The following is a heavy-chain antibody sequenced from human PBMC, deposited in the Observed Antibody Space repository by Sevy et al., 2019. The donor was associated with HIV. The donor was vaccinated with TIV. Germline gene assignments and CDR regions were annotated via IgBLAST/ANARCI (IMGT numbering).Heavy chain of an antibody. J-gene: IGHJ6*04. V-gene: IGHV3-11*04. CDR3: AAGTIGGSGYASYLGV. D-gene: IGHD2-15*01. CDR1: RFTFSDYY. Sequence: GGSLRLSCAAARFTFSDYYMTWLRQAPGKGLEWVSFISRRGDTTYYAESVKGRFTISRDNAKNSLFLEMNTLRTEDTAVYYSAAGTIGGSGYASYLGVWGKGTTVTVSS. CDR2: ISRRGDTT.